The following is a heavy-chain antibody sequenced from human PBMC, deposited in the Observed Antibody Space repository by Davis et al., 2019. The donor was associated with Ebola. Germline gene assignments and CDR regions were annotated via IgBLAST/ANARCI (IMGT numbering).Heavy chain of an antibody. CDR2: ISGSGGST. Sequence: GESLKISCAASGFTFSSYAMSWVRQAPGKGLEWVSAISGSGGSTYYADSVKGRFTISRDNSKNTLYLQMNSLREDTAVYYCAKMTTVTTFGGMDVWGQGTTVTVSS. V-gene: IGHV3-23*01. CDR3: AKMTTVTTFGGMDV. CDR1: GFTFSSYA. D-gene: IGHD4-17*01. J-gene: IGHJ6*02.